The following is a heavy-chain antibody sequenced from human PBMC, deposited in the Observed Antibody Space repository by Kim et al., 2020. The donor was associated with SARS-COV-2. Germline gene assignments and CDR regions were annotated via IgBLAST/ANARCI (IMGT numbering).Heavy chain of an antibody. Sequence: AISGSGGSTYYADSVKGRFTISRDNSKNTLYLQMNSLRAEDTAVYYCAKEALGYWGQGTLVTVSS. CDR3: AKEALGY. D-gene: IGHD3-16*01. J-gene: IGHJ4*02. CDR2: ISGSGGST. V-gene: IGHV3-23*01.